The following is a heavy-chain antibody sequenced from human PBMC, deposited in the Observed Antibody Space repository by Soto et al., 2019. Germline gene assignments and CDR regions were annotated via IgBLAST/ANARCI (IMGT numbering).Heavy chain of an antibody. Sequence: SETLSLTCTVSGGSISSYYWSWIRQPAGKGLEWIGRIYTSGSTNYNPSLKSRVTMSVDTSKNQFSLKLSSVTAADTAVYYCAREVASYYYDSSGYKDAFDIWGQGTMVTVSS. CDR2: IYTSGST. CDR1: GGSISSYY. D-gene: IGHD3-22*01. V-gene: IGHV4-4*07. CDR3: AREVASYYYDSSGYKDAFDI. J-gene: IGHJ3*02.